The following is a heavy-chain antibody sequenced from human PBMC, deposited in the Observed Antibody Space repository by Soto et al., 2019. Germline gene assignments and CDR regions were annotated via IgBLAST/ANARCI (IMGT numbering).Heavy chain of an antibody. J-gene: IGHJ1*01. CDR2: VGISGGST. V-gene: IGHV3-23*01. D-gene: IGHD4-17*01. Sequence: EVQLLESGGGLVQPGGSLRLSCAASGFTFSSYAMSWVRQAPGMGLEWVSAVGISGGSTYYADSVKGRFTISRDNSKNTLYLQLNSLRAEDAAVYYRAKEATTLADFQYWGRGTLVSVSS. CDR1: GFTFSSYA. CDR3: AKEATTLADFQY.